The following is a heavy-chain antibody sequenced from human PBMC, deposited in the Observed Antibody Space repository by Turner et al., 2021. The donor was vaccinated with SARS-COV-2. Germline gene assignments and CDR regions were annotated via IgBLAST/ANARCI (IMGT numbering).Heavy chain of an antibody. D-gene: IGHD5-18*01. V-gene: IGHV1-8*01. J-gene: IGHJ4*02. CDR2: MNPNSVNT. Sequence: QVQLVQSGAEVKKPGASVKVSCKASGYTFTSYDINWVRQATGQGLEWMGWMNPNSVNTGYAQKFQCRFTMTRNTSISTAYMELSSLRSEDTAVYYCSRTFTAMVRVDYWGQGTLVTVSS. CDR3: SRTFTAMVRVDY. CDR1: GYTFTSYD.